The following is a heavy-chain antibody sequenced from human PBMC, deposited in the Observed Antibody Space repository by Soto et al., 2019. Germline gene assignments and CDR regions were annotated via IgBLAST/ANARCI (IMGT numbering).Heavy chain of an antibody. Sequence: GGSMRLPYAASGFTFSNYMSWVRQDTGKGLEWVSVIYSGGSTYYADSVKGRFTISRDNSKNTLYPQMNSLRAEDTAVYYCARGTLAYCGGDCYSGWFDPWGQGTLVTVSS. D-gene: IGHD2-21*02. CDR1: GFTFSNY. J-gene: IGHJ5*02. CDR2: IYSGGST. CDR3: ARGTLAYCGGDCYSGWFDP. V-gene: IGHV3-66*01.